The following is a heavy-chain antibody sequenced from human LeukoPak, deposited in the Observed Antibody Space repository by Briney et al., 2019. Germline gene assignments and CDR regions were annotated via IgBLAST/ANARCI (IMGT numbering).Heavy chain of an antibody. Sequence: SETHSLTGAVYGGSFSSYYWSWIRQPPGKGLEWIGKISHIGITHYNPSLKSRVTISLDTSKNQFSLKLRSVTAADTAVYYCARDLNYDFWSGYLLGPNFPLYIWGQGTAVTVSS. D-gene: IGHD3-3*01. V-gene: IGHV4-34*01. CDR2: ISHIGIT. CDR3: ARDLNYDFWSGYLLGPNFPLYI. J-gene: IGHJ6*02. CDR1: GGSFSSYY.